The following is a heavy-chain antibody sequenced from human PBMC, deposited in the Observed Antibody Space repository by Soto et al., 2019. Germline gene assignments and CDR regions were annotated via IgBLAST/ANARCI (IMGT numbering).Heavy chain of an antibody. CDR2: ISGSGSFT. Sequence: GGSLRLSCAASGFTFRTYAMNWVRQAPGKGLEWISAISGSGSFTHYADSVRGRFTISRDNSQNQLYLQMNNLRGDDTAMYYCAKLTTGSGSSKFDYWGQGTQVTVSS. J-gene: IGHJ4*02. CDR3: AKLTTGSGSSKFDY. D-gene: IGHD3-10*01. CDR1: GFTFRTYA. V-gene: IGHV3-23*01.